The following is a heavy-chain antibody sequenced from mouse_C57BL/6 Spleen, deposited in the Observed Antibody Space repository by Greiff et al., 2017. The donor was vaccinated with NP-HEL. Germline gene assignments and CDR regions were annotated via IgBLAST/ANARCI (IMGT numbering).Heavy chain of an antibody. CDR1: GYTFTSYW. V-gene: IGHV1-53*01. Sequence: VQLQQSGTELVKPGASVKLSCKASGYTFTSYWMHWVKQRPGQGLEWIGNINPSNGGTNYNEKFKSKATLTVDKSSSTAYTQLSSLTSEDSAVYYCARGGPPYYVDYWGQGTTLTVSS. CDR3: ARGGPPYYVDY. D-gene: IGHD3-3*01. J-gene: IGHJ2*01. CDR2: INPSNGGT.